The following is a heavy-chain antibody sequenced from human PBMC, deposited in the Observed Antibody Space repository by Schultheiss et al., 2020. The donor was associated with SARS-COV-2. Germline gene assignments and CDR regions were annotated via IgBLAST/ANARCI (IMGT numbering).Heavy chain of an antibody. V-gene: IGHV4-61*05. CDR3: ARDQRLLWFGELALDAIDI. CDR1: GGSISSSSYY. J-gene: IGHJ3*02. CDR2: IYYSGST. Sequence: SETLSLTCTVSGGSISSSSYYWGWIRQPPGKGLEWFGYIYYSGSTNYNPSLKSRVTMSVDTSKNQFSLKLSSVTAADTAVYYCARDQRLLWFGELALDAIDIWGQGTMVTVSS. D-gene: IGHD3-10*01.